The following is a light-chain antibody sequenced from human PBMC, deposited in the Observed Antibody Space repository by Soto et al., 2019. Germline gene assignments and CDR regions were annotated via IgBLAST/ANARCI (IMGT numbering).Light chain of an antibody. CDR3: KRWLT. V-gene: IGKV1-27*01. CDR1: QGISNY. J-gene: IGKJ3*01. CDR2: AAS. Sequence: DIQMTQSPSSLSASVGDRVTITCRASQGISNYLAWYQQKPGKVPKFLIYAASTLQSGVPSRFSGSGSGTDFTLPMSRLHPEDVSTYCCKRWLTFGPGTKVEIK.